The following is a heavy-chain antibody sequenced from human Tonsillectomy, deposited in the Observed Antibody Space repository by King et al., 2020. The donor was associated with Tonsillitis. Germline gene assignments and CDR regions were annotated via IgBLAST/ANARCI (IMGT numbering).Heavy chain of an antibody. D-gene: IGHD5-24*01. CDR1: GFTFSSYS. V-gene: IGHV3-21*01. Sequence: VQLVESGGGLVKPGGSLRLSCAASGFTFSSYSMNWVRLAPGKGLEWVSAISSNSGTYIYYADSVKGRFTISRDNAKNSLYFQMNSLRAEDTAVYYCSRLVDGYPDYCGQGTLVTVSS. CDR3: SRLVDGYPDY. J-gene: IGHJ4*02. CDR2: ISSNSGTYI.